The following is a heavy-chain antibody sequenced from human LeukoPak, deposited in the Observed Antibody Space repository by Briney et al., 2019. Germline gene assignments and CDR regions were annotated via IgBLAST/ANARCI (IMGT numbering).Heavy chain of an antibody. J-gene: IGHJ4*02. CDR2: MSGSGSST. CDR1: GFTFKTYA. V-gene: IGHV3-23*01. Sequence: PGGSLRLSCAASGFTFKTYAMNWVRQVPGKGPEWVSSMSGSGSSTDYADSVKGRFTISRDNSKNTLYLQMDSLRVEDTALYYCAKDAQGLVRGGIYFDFWGQGSLVTVSS. CDR3: AKDAQGLVRGGIYFDF. D-gene: IGHD6-19*01.